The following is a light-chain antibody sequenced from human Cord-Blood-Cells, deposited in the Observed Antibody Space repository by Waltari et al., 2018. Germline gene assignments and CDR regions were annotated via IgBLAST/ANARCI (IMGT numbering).Light chain of an antibody. CDR1: SSDVGGYNY. J-gene: IGLJ3*02. V-gene: IGLV2-11*01. CDR2: DGS. CDR3: CSYAGSYTV. Sequence: QSALTQPRSVSGSPGQSVTISCTVTSSDVGGYNYVSRYQQHPGKAPKLMIYDGSKRPSGVPDRFPGSKSGNTASLTISGLQAEDEADYYCCSYAGSYTVFGGGTKLTVL.